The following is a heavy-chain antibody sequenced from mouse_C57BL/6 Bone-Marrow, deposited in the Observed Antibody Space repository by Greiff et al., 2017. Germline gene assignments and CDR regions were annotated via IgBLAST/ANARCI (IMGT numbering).Heavy chain of an antibody. CDR3: ARGGQAAQDYFDY. Sequence: VQLQQSGPVLVKPGASVKMSCKASGYTFTDYYMNWVKQSHGKSLEWIGVINPYNGGTSYNQKFKGKATLTVDKSSSTAYMELNSLTSEDSAVYYCARGGQAAQDYFDYWGQGTTRTVSS. J-gene: IGHJ2*01. CDR1: GYTFTDYY. CDR2: INPYNGGT. D-gene: IGHD3-2*02. V-gene: IGHV1-19*01.